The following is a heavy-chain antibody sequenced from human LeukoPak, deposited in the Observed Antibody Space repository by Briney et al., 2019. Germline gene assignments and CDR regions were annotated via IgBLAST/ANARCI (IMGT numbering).Heavy chain of an antibody. CDR3: ARGDSSGYHSYYFYY. D-gene: IGHD5-18*01. Sequence: PSETLSLTCTVSGGSISGYDWGWIRQPPGKGLEWISYMFNTGSTNYNPSLKSRVTMSVDTSKNQFSLKLSSVTAADTALYYCARGDSSGYHSYYFYYWGQGTLVTVSS. CDR2: MFNTGST. CDR1: GGSISGYD. J-gene: IGHJ4*02. V-gene: IGHV4-59*01.